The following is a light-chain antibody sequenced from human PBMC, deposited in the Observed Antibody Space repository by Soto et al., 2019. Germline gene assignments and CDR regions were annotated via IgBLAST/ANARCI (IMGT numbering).Light chain of an antibody. J-gene: IGLJ2*01. V-gene: IGLV2-14*03. Sequence: QSALTQPASVSGSPGQSITISCTGTSSDVGGYNYVSWYQQHPGKAPNLMIYDVSSRPSGVSNRFSGSKSGNTASLTISGLLSEDEADYYCTSYTTNKTPLFGGGTKLTVL. CDR3: TSYTTNKTPL. CDR1: SSDVGGYNY. CDR2: DVS.